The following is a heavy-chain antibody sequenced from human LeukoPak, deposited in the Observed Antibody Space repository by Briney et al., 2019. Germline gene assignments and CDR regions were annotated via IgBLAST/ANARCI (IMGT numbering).Heavy chain of an antibody. J-gene: IGHJ5*02. CDR3: ARDRTTMVRGVIITSWFDP. D-gene: IGHD3-10*01. Sequence: ASVKVSCKASGYTFTGYYMHWVRQAPGQGLEWMGWINPNSGGTNYAQRFQGRVTMTRDTSISTAYMELSRLRSDDTAVYYCARDRTTMVRGVIITSWFDPWGQGTLVTVSS. CDR2: INPNSGGT. CDR1: GYTFTGYY. V-gene: IGHV1-2*02.